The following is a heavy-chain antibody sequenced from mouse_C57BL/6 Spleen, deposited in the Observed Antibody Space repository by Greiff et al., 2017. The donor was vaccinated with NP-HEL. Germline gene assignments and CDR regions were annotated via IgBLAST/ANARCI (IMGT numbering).Heavy chain of an antibody. Sequence: QVQLQQSGPELVKPGASVKISCKASGYAFSSSWMNWVKQRPGKGLEWIGRIYPGDGDTNYNGKFKGKATLTADKSSSTAYMQLSSLTSEDSAVYFCARSQTLTGTYAMDYWGQGTSVTVSS. V-gene: IGHV1-82*01. J-gene: IGHJ4*01. CDR2: IYPGDGDT. CDR1: GYAFSSSW. CDR3: ARSQTLTGTYAMDY. D-gene: IGHD4-1*01.